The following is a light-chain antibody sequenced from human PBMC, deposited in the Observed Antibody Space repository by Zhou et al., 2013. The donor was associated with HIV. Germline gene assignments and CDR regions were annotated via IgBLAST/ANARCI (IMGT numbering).Light chain of an antibody. CDR3: LKYYSAPRT. Sequence: DIQMTQSPSSLSASVGDRVTITCRASQGIRDYLAWYQHKPGKVPQLLIFGASTLQSGVPSRFSGSGSGTDFTLTISSLQPEDVATYYCLKYYSAPRTFGQGT. V-gene: IGKV1-27*01. J-gene: IGKJ1*01. CDR1: QGIRDY. CDR2: GAS.